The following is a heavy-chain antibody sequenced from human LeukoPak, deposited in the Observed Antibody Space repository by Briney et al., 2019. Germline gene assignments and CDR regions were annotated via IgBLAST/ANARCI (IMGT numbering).Heavy chain of an antibody. V-gene: IGHV3-53*01. Sequence: PGGSLRLSCAASGFTFDDYAMHWVRQAPGKGLEWVSVIYGGGNIYYADSVKGRFTISRDNSKNTLYLQMNSLRAEDTAVYYCARGAGYNYPYYFDYWGQGTPVTVSS. D-gene: IGHD5-24*01. CDR2: IYGGGNI. CDR3: ARGAGYNYPYYFDY. CDR1: GFTFDDYA. J-gene: IGHJ4*02.